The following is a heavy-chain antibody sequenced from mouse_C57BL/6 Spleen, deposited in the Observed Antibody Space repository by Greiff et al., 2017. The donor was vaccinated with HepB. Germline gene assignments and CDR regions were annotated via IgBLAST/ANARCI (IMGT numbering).Heavy chain of an antibody. J-gene: IGHJ4*01. CDR3: ARKVHYYGYAMDY. CDR1: GFTFSDYG. D-gene: IGHD1-2*01. V-gene: IGHV5-17*01. CDR2: ISSGSSTI. Sequence: EVKLMESGGGLVKPGGSLKLSCAASGFTFSDYGMHWVRQAPEKGLEWVAYISSGSSTIYYADTVKGRFTISRDNAKNTLFLQMTSLRSEDTAMYYCARKVHYYGYAMDYWGQGTSVTVSS.